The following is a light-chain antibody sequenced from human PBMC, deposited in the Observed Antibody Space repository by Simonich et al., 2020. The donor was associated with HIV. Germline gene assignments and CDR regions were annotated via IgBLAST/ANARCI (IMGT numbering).Light chain of an antibody. V-gene: IGKV2D-29*02. Sequence: EIVMTQTPLSLSVTPGQPASISCKSSQSLLHSDGKTYLYWYLQKPGQSPQLLIYDVSNRLSGVPDRFSGSGSGTDFTLKISRVEAEDVGVYYCMQSTQLLTFGGGTKVEI. CDR2: DVS. CDR3: MQSTQLLT. J-gene: IGKJ4*02. CDR1: QSLLHSDGKTY.